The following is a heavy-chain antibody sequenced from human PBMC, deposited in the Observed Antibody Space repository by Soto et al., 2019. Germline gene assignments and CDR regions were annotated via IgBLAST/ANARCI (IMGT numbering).Heavy chain of an antibody. CDR1: GASISSSNW. V-gene: IGHV4-4*02. Sequence: QVQLQESGPGLVKPSGTLSLTCVLSGASISSSNWWSWVRQPPGKGLEWIGEIYHSGSINYNPSLSSRVTISVEKSKNQFSLNLTSVTAADTAVYYCASDRYGSGTTFDYWGQGTRVTVSS. CDR3: ASDRYGSGTTFDY. CDR2: IYHSGSI. J-gene: IGHJ4*02. D-gene: IGHD3-10*01.